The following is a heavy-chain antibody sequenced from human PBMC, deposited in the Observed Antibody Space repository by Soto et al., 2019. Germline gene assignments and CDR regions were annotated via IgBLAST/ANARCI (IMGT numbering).Heavy chain of an antibody. J-gene: IGHJ4*02. V-gene: IGHV3-23*01. Sequence: EVQLLESGGGLIQPGGSLRLPCAPSGFTFRTYALTCFGQAPGKGLEGVSAIRGSDSTFYANSVKGRFTISRDNSRNTLYLQMHSLRAEDTAVYYCAKEKDYDFVWGSDRYTSDSWGQGTLVTVSS. CDR3: AKEKDYDFVWGSDRYTSDS. D-gene: IGHD3-16*02. CDR1: GFTFRTYA. CDR2: IRGSDST.